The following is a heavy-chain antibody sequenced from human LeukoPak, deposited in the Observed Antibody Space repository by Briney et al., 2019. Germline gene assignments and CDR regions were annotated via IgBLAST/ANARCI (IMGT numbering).Heavy chain of an antibody. V-gene: IGHV3-11*01. CDR1: GFTFSDYY. J-gene: IGHJ6*03. CDR3: ARGVRGRLPSYYSYYMDV. Sequence: PGGSLRLSCAASGFTFSDYYMNWIRQAPGKGLEFVSYISKLGSTVYYAESVEGRFTMTRDSAKDSVFLLMNSLRVEDTAVYYCARGVRGRLPSYYSYYMDVWGTGTTVTVSS. D-gene: IGHD2-15*01. CDR2: ISKLGSTV.